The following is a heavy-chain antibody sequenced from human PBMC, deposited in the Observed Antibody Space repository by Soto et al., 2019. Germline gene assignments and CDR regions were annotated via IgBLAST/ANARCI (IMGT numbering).Heavy chain of an antibody. D-gene: IGHD6-13*01. CDR2: IYSIGST. CDR3: RRSSRYSTDV. J-gene: IGHJ6*02. CDR1: GGSISSSSY. V-gene: IGHV4-39*01. Sequence: QLQLQESGPGLVKPSETLSLTCTVSGGSISSSSYWGWIRQPPGKGLEWIGSIYSIGSTYYNPSLKRRATISVDTPKNQFSLKLSSVTAADTAVYYCRRSSRYSTDVWGQGTTVTVSS.